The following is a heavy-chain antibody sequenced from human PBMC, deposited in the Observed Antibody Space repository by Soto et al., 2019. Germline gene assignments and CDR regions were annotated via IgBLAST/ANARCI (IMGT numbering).Heavy chain of an antibody. Sequence: PXVSLELSCAASGFTFSMYSMNWVRQAPGKGLEWVSYISSSSSTIYYADSVKGRFTISRDNAKNSLYLQMNSLRDEDTAVYYCARDWTGIAARRRYYGMDVWGQGTPVTVSS. V-gene: IGHV3-48*02. CDR2: ISSSSSTI. D-gene: IGHD6-6*01. CDR3: ARDWTGIAARRRYYGMDV. J-gene: IGHJ6*02. CDR1: GFTFSMYS.